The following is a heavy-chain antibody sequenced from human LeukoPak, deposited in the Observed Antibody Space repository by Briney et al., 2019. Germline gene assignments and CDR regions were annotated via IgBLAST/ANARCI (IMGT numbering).Heavy chain of an antibody. CDR2: ISGSGGST. D-gene: IGHD3-3*01. J-gene: IGHJ6*03. CDR1: GFTFSSYA. Sequence: GGSLRLSCAASGFTFSSYAMSWVRQAPGKGLEWVSAISGSGGSTYYADSVKGRFTISRDNSKNTLYLQMNSLRAEDTAVYYCANNGYDFWSQDYYTDVWGKGTTVTVSS. CDR3: ANNGYDFWSQDYYTDV. V-gene: IGHV3-23*01.